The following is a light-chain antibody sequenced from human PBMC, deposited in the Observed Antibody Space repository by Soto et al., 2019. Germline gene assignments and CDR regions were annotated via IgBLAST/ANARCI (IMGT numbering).Light chain of an antibody. Sequence: EIVLTQSPGTLSLSPGERATLSCRASQSVSSNYLAWYQQKPGQAPRLLIYGASTRANGIPDRFSGSGSGTDFTLTISRLEPEDFAVYYCQQRSNWPPIAFGQGTRLEIK. V-gene: IGKV3D-20*02. CDR3: QQRSNWPPIA. J-gene: IGKJ5*01. CDR2: GAS. CDR1: QSVSSNY.